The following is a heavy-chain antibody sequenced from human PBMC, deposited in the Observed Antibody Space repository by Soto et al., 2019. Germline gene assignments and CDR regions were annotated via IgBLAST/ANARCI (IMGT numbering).Heavy chain of an antibody. CDR1: GYTFTSYD. V-gene: IGHV1-8*01. CDR2: MIPNSGNT. D-gene: IGHD6-6*01. J-gene: IGHJ6*03. Sequence: ASVKVSCKDSGYTFTSYDINWVRQATGQGLDWLVWMIPNSGNTGYAQKFQGRVTMTRNTSISTAYMELSSLRSEDTAVFYCARRDIAARRGWGYYYYMDVWGKGTTVTVSS. CDR3: ARRDIAARRGWGYYYYMDV.